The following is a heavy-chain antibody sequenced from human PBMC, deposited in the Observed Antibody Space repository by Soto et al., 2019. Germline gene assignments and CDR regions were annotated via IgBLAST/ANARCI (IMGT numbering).Heavy chain of an antibody. CDR2: IYYSGST. V-gene: IGHV4-39*01. CDR3: ARLSTVTTCFDY. CDR1: GGSISSSSYY. J-gene: IGHJ4*02. D-gene: IGHD4-17*01. Sequence: PSETLSLTCTVSGGSISSSSYYWGWIRQPPGKGLEWIGSIYYSGSTYYNPSLKSRVTISVDTSKNQFSLKLSSVTAADTAVYYCARLSTVTTCFDYWGQGTLVTVS.